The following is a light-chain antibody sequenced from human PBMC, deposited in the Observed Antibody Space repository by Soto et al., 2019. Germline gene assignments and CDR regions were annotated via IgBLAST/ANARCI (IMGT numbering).Light chain of an antibody. CDR3: ISKTTTTTLYV. J-gene: IGLJ1*01. Sequence: QSVLTQPASVSGSPGQSIIIPCTGTSSDVGGYNYVSWYQQHPGKAPKLMIYDVSYRPSGISYRFSGSKSGNTASLTISGLQAEDEADYYCISKTTTTTLYVFGTGTKVTVL. CDR2: DVS. CDR1: SSDVGGYNY. V-gene: IGLV2-14*01.